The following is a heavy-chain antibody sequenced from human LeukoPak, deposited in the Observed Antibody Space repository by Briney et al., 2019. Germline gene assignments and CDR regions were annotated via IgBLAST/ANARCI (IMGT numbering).Heavy chain of an antibody. CDR1: GGSINSDYW. CDR2: ISHTGSV. CDR3: ARHDDFLSPYDY. J-gene: IGHJ4*02. Sequence: SETLSLTCAVSGGSINSDYWWTWVRQSPGKGLEWIGEISHTGSVNYNLSLESRVTISTDKSKNQFSLMLRSVAAADTAVYYCARHDDFLSPYDYWGQGVLVTVSS. V-gene: IGHV4-4*02. D-gene: IGHD3-3*01.